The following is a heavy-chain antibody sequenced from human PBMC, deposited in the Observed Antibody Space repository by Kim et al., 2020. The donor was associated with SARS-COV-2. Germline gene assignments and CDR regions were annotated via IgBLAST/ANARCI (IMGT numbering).Heavy chain of an antibody. V-gene: IGHV1-69*13. D-gene: IGHD3-22*01. CDR3: ARGQDSSGNRLEHDAAFDI. Sequence: SVKVSFKASGGTFSSYAISWVRQAPGQGLEWMGGIIPIFGTANYAQKFQGRVTITADESTSTAYMELSSLRSEDTAVYYCARGQDSSGNRLEHDAAFDIWGQGTMVTVSS. J-gene: IGHJ3*02. CDR1: GGTFSSYA. CDR2: IIPIFGTA.